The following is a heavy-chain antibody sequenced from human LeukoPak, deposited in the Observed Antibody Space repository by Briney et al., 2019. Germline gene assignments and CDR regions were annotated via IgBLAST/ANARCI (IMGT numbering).Heavy chain of an antibody. J-gene: IGHJ4*02. CDR2: IRYDGSNK. CDR1: GFTFSSYG. CDR3: AKDDRVGDRGVIGFDY. V-gene: IGHV3-30*02. D-gene: IGHD3-10*01. Sequence: GGSLRLSCAASGFTFSSYGMHWVRQAPGKGLEWVAFIRYDGSNKYYADSVKGRFTISRDNSKNTLYLQMNSLRAEDTAVYYCAKDDRVGDRGVIGFDYWGQGTLVTVSS.